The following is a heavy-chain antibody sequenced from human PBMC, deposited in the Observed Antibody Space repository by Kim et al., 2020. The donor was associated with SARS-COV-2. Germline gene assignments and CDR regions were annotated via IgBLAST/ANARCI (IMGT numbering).Heavy chain of an antibody. CDR3: ARVGRVVVPAAIQGIRYRSIGNDAFDI. D-gene: IGHD2-2*01. Sequence: GGSLRLSCAASGFTFSSYWMSWVRQAPGKGLEWVANIKQDGSEKYYVDSVKGRFTISRDNAKNSLYLQMNSLRAEDTAVYYCARVGRVVVPAAIQGIRYRSIGNDAFDIWGQGTMVTVSS. CDR1: GFTFSSYW. CDR2: IKQDGSEK. V-gene: IGHV3-7*03. J-gene: IGHJ3*02.